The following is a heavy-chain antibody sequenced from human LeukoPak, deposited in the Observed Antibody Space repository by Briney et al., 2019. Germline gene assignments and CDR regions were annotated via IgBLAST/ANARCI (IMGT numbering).Heavy chain of an antibody. CDR2: IYPGDSDT. J-gene: IGHJ4*02. Sequence: GESLKISCKGSGYSFTSYWSGWVRQMPGKGLEWMGIIYPGDSDTRYSPSFQGQATISAVKSISTAYLQWNSLKASDTAIYYCARGRGSGSYPYYFDYWGQGTLVTVSS. V-gene: IGHV5-51*01. CDR3: ARGRGSGSYPYYFDY. CDR1: GYSFTSYW. D-gene: IGHD3-10*01.